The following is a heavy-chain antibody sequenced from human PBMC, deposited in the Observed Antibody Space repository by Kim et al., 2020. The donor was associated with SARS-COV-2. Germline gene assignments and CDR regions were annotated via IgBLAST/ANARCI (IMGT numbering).Heavy chain of an antibody. Sequence: ASVKVSCKASGYTFTSYYMHWVRQAPGQGLEWMGIINPSGGSTSYAQKFQGRVTMTRDTSTSTVYMELSSLRSEDTAVYYCARGGYGDHGRATTHFDYWGQGTLVTVSS. CDR3: ARGGYGDHGRATTHFDY. J-gene: IGHJ4*02. V-gene: IGHV1-46*03. CDR2: INPSGGST. CDR1: GYTFTSYY. D-gene: IGHD4-17*01.